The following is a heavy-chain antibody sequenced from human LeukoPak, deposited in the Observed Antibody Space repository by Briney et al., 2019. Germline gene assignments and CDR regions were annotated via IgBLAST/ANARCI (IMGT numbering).Heavy chain of an antibody. Sequence: GGSLRLSCAASGFTFSSYAMSWVRQAPGKGLEWVSYISSSTTNMYYADSVKGRFTISRDNAKNSLYLQMNSLRAEDTAVYYCAREYSSSSGRSFDYWGQGTLVTVSS. CDR1: GFTFSSYA. CDR3: AREYSSSSGRSFDY. CDR2: ISSSTTNM. V-gene: IGHV3-48*01. J-gene: IGHJ4*02. D-gene: IGHD6-6*01.